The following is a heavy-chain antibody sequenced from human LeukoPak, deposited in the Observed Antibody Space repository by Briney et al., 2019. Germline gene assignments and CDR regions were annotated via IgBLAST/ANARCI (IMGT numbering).Heavy chain of an antibody. J-gene: IGHJ3*02. CDR2: ISWNSGSI. CDR1: GFTFDDYA. Sequence: PGGSLRLSCAASGFTFDDYAMHWVRQAPGKGLEWVSGISWNSGSIGYADSVKGRFTISSDNAKNSLYLQMNSLRAEDTALYYCAKDQADYYDSSGPKGTFDIWGQGTMVTVSS. D-gene: IGHD3-22*01. CDR3: AKDQADYYDSSGPKGTFDI. V-gene: IGHV3-9*01.